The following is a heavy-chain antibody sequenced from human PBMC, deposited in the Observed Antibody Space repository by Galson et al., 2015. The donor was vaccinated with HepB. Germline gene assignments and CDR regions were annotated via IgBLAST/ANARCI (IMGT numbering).Heavy chain of an antibody. V-gene: IGHV1-2*02. J-gene: IGHJ3*02. D-gene: IGHD6-13*01. CDR2: INPNSGGT. Sequence: SVKVSCKASGYTFTGYYMHWVRQAPGQGLEWMGWINPNSGGTNYAQKFQGRVTMTRDTSISTAYMELSRLRSDDTAVYYCARASLIAAGGAFDIWGQGTMVTVSS. CDR1: GYTFTGYY. CDR3: ARASLIAAGGAFDI.